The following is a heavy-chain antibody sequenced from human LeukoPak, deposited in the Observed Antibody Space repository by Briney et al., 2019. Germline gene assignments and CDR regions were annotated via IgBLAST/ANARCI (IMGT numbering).Heavy chain of an antibody. Sequence: GGSLRLSCAASGFTFSSYSMNWVRQAPGKGLEWVSSISSSSSYIYYADSVKGRFTISRDNAKNSLYLQMNSLRAEDTAVYYCARALPSPLYSGSYADAFDIWGQGTMVTVSS. CDR2: ISSSSSYI. CDR3: ARALPSPLYSGSYADAFDI. J-gene: IGHJ3*02. CDR1: GFTFSSYS. V-gene: IGHV3-21*01. D-gene: IGHD1-26*01.